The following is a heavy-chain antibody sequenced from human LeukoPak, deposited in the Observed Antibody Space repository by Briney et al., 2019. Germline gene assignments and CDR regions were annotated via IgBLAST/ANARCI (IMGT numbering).Heavy chain of an antibody. J-gene: IGHJ4*02. CDR2: ISNDGTDK. CDR1: GVTFSNYA. D-gene: IGHD3-10*01. Sequence: GRSLRLSCAAPGVTFSNYAMHWVRQSPGKGLEWVAVISNDGTDKHHADSVKGRFSVSRDNSNHTVYLEMDRLRVEDTAIYYCVREGTYFFASGSFQGYYFDNWGQGTLVTVSS. CDR3: VREGTYFFASGSFQGYYFDN. V-gene: IGHV3-30*03.